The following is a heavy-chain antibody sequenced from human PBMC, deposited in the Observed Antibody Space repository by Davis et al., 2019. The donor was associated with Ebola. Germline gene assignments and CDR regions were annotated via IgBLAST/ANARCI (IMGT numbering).Heavy chain of an antibody. CDR2: LSGSGDIT. D-gene: IGHD6-13*01. V-gene: IGHV3-23*01. CDR1: GFTLSSSA. J-gene: IGHJ4*02. Sequence: PGGSLRLSCAASGFTLSSSAMNWVRQAPGKGLEWVSVLSGSGDITHYADSVKGRFTVSRDNSKNTLYLQMSSLRAEDTAVYYCAKDGGYSTSWYEFDYWGQGTLVTVSS. CDR3: AKDGGYSTSWYEFDY.